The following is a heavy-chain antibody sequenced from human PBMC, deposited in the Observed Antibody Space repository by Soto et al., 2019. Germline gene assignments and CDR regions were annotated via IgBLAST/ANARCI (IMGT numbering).Heavy chain of an antibody. CDR1: GGSISSGDYY. J-gene: IGHJ5*02. CDR3: ARAYYSNREIVWLLSGFDP. Sequence: SETLSLTCTVSGGSISSGDYYWSWIRQPPGKGLEWIGYIYYSGSTYYNPSLKSRVTISVDTSKNQFSLKLSSVTAADTAVYYCARAYYSNREIVWLLSGFDPWGQGTLVTVSS. D-gene: IGHD4-4*01. V-gene: IGHV4-30-4*01. CDR2: IYYSGST.